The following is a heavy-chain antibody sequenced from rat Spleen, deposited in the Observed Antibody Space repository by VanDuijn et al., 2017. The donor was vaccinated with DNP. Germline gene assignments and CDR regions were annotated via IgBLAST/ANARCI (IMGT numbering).Heavy chain of an antibody. J-gene: IGHJ2*01. CDR3: ARPDY. CDR2: ISYDGSST. CDR1: GFTFSDYN. V-gene: IGHV5-7*01. Sequence: EVQLVESGGGLVQPGRSLKLSCAASGFTFSDYNMVWVRQAPKKGLEWVATISYDGSSTNYRDSVKGRFTISRDNAKSTLYLQMDSLRSEDTATYYCARPDYWGQGVMVTVSS.